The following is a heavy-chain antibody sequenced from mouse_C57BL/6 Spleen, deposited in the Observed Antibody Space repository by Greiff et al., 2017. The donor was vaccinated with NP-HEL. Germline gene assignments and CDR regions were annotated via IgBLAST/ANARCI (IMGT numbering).Heavy chain of an antibody. CDR2: ISNTANNHAT. D-gene: IGHD1-1*01. J-gene: IGHJ2*01. CDR3: TRLLLRSFDY. CDR1: GFTFSDAW. V-gene: IGHV6-6*01. Sequence: EVKVEESGGGLVQPGGSMKLSCAASGFTFSDAWMDWVRQSPEQGLEWVADISNTANNHATYYAESVKGRFTISRDDAKSSVYLQMNSLRAEDTGIYYCTRLLLRSFDYWGQGTTLTVSS.